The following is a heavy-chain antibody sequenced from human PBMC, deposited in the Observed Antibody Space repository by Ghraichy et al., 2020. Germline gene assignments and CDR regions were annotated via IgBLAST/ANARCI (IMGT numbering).Heavy chain of an antibody. J-gene: IGHJ5*02. CDR2: IYYSGST. Sequence: SETLSLTCTVSGGSISSYYWSWIRQPPGKGLEWIGYIYYSGSTNYNPSLKSRVTISVDTSKNQFSLKLSSVTAADTAVYYCARDGSSWTESNWFDPWGQGTLVTVSS. V-gene: IGHV4-59*01. CDR3: ARDGSSWTESNWFDP. CDR1: GGSISSYY. D-gene: IGHD6-13*01.